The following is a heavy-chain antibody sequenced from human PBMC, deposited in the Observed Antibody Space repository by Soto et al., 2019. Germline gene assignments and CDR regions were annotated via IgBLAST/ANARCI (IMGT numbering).Heavy chain of an antibody. CDR1: GGSFSDYY. CDR2: INHSGST. CDR3: ARGRVGTTNWNWFDP. Sequence: KTSETLSLTCAVYGGSFSDYYWNWIRQPPGKGLEWIGEINHSGSTNYNPSLKSRVTISVDTSKNHFSLKLSSVTAADTAVYSCARGRVGTTNWNWFDPWGQGTQVTVSS. V-gene: IGHV4-34*01. D-gene: IGHD1-26*01. J-gene: IGHJ5*02.